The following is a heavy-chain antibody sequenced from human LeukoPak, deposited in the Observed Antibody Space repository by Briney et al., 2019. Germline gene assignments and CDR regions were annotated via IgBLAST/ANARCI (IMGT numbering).Heavy chain of an antibody. J-gene: IGHJ5*02. CDR1: GFTFSSYS. V-gene: IGHV3-21*01. Sequence: GGSLRLSCAASGFTFSSYSMNWVRQAPGKGLEWVSSISSSSSYIYYADSVKGRFTISRDTAKNSLYLQMNSLRAEDTAVYYCARLLRGCPDHWGQGTLVTVSS. D-gene: IGHD3-10*01. CDR2: ISSSSSYI. CDR3: ARLLRGCPDH.